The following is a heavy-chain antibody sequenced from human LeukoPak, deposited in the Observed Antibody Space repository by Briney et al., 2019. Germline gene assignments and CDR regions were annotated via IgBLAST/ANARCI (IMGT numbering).Heavy chain of an antibody. V-gene: IGHV4-34*01. CDR3: ARVKVVVVAATPGFDY. D-gene: IGHD2-15*01. CDR2: INHSGGT. Sequence: SETLSLTCAVYGGSFCGYYWSWIRQPPGKGLGWIWEINHSGGTNYNPSLKSRVTISVDTSKNQFSLKLSSVTAADTAVYYCARVKVVVVAATPGFDYWGQGTLVTVSS. J-gene: IGHJ4*02. CDR1: GGSFCGYY.